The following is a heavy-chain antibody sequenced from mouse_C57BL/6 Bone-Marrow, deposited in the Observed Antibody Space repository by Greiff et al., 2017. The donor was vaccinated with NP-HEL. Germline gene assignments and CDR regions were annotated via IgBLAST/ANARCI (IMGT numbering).Heavy chain of an antibody. CDR1: GYSFTGYY. J-gene: IGHJ2*01. D-gene: IGHD2-3*01. Sequence: VQLQQSGPELVKPGASVKISCKASGYSFTGYYMNWVKQSPEKSLEWIGEINPSTGGTTYNQKFKAKATLTVDKSSSTAYMQLKSLTSEDSAVYYCARLNGYCLFDYWGQGTTLTVSS. V-gene: IGHV1-42*01. CDR3: ARLNGYCLFDY. CDR2: INPSTGGT.